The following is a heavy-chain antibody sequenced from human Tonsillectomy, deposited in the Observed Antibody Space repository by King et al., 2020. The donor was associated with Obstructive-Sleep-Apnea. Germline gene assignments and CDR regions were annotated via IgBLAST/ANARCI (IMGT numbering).Heavy chain of an antibody. V-gene: IGHV3-30-3*01. D-gene: IGHD3-22*01. CDR3: ARDYARITMIVVVSPFDY. Sequence: VQLVESGGGVVQPGRSLRLSCAASGFTFSNYAMHWVRQAPGKGLEWVAVISYDGSNKYYADSVKGRFTISRDNSKNTLYLQTNSLRAEDTAVYYCARDYARITMIVVVSPFDYWGQGTLVTVSS. CDR1: GFTFSNYA. CDR2: ISYDGSNK. J-gene: IGHJ4*02.